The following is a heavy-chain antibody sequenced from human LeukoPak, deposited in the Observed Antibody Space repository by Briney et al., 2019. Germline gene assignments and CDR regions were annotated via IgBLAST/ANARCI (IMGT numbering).Heavy chain of an antibody. Sequence: PGGSLLLSCAASGFTFSSYAMTWVRQAPDKGLEWVSAISGSDGSTYYADSVKGRFTISRDDSQNTLYLQMNSLSAEDTAVYYCAKVETSGGANCYALDYWGQGTLVTVSS. V-gene: IGHV3-23*01. CDR2: ISGSDGST. CDR1: GFTFSSYA. J-gene: IGHJ4*02. CDR3: AKVETSGGANCYALDY. D-gene: IGHD2-2*01.